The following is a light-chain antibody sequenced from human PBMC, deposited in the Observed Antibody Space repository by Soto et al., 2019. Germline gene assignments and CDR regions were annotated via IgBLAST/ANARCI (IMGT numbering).Light chain of an antibody. CDR3: QFYDSSLRGSKV. J-gene: IGLJ1*01. Sequence: QSVLTQPPSVSGAPGQRVTISCTGSSSNIGAGYDVHWYQQLPGTAPKLLIYCNSNRHSGVPDRFSGSKSGTSASLAITGLQAEDEADYCCQFYDSSLRGSKVFGTGTKLTVL. CDR1: SSNIGAGYD. CDR2: CNS. V-gene: IGLV1-40*01.